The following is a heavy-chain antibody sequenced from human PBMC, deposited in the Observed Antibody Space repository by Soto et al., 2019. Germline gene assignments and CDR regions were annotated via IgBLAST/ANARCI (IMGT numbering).Heavy chain of an antibody. CDR2: IYHTGST. V-gene: IGHV4-4*02. CDR1: GGSLSSTHW. D-gene: IGHD3-10*01. Sequence: QVQLQESGPGLVKPSGTLSLTCAVSGGSLSSTHWWSWVRQPPRKGLEWIGDIYHTGSTNYNPSLESRVTISVDKSKNQFSLNLSSVTAADTAVYYCARNPYYYGSGDKGGFDPWGQGTLVIVSS. CDR3: ARNPYYYGSGDKGGFDP. J-gene: IGHJ5*02.